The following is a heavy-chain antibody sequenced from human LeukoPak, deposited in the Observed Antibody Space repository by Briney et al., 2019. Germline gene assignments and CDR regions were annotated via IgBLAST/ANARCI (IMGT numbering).Heavy chain of an antibody. Sequence: SETLSLTCTVSGASFSDTTYYWAWIRQPPGKGLEWIGSIYFSETKYNPSLRSRITISGDTSKNQFSLKLSSVTAADTAVYYCASPSKLVISRGGFDIWGQGTMVTFSA. CDR1: GASFSDTTYY. J-gene: IGHJ3*02. CDR3: ASPSKLVISRGGFDI. D-gene: IGHD3-22*01. CDR2: IYFSET. V-gene: IGHV4-39*01.